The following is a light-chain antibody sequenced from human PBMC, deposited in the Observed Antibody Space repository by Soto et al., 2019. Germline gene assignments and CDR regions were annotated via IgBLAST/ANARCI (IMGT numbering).Light chain of an antibody. V-gene: IGKV3D-15*01. J-gene: IGKJ4*01. CDR3: QQYNNWPPLT. CDR1: QSVSSN. Sequence: EIVMTQSPATLSVSPGERATLSCRASQSVSSNLAWYQQKPGQAPRLLIYGASIKATGIPARFSGSASGTDFTLTISSLQSEDFAGYYCQQYNNWPPLTFSGGTKVEIK. CDR2: GAS.